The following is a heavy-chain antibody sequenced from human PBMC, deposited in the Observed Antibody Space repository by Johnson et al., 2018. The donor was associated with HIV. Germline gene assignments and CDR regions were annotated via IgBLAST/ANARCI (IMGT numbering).Heavy chain of an antibody. CDR1: GFTFDDYA. D-gene: IGHD3-10*01. J-gene: IGHJ3*02. Sequence: VQLVESGGVVVQPGGSLRLSCAASGFTFDDYAMHWVRQAPGKGLEWVSSISGGCTYYAASVKGRFTISRDNSKNTLYLQMNSLRAEDTAVYYCARGGKSYYGAFDIWGQGTMVTVSS. CDR2: ISGGCT. CDR3: ARGGKSYYGAFDI. V-gene: IGHV3-43D*04.